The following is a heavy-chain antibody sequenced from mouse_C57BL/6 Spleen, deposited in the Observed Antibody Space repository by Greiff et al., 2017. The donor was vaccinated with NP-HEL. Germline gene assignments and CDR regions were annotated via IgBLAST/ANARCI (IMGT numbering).Heavy chain of an antibody. V-gene: IGHV5-17*01. D-gene: IGHD1-1*01. Sequence: EVMLVESEGGLVKPGGSLKLSCAASGFTFSDYGMHWVRQAPEKGLEWVAYISSGSSTIYYADTVKGRFTIYRDNAKNTLFLQMTSLRSEDTAMYYCARWLGYYGSRDWYFDVWGTGTTVTVSS. CDR3: ARWLGYYGSRDWYFDV. CDR2: ISSGSSTI. CDR1: GFTFSDYG. J-gene: IGHJ1*03.